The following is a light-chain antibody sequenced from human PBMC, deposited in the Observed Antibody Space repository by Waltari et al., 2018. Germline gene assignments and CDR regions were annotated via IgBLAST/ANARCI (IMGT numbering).Light chain of an antibody. CDR3: QHYYTSPPT. CDR2: WSS. V-gene: IGKV4-1*01. CDR1: QSVLSSSDNKNY. Sequence: DIVMTQSPDSLAVSLGERATINCKSSQSVLSSSDNKNYLAWYQQKRGQPPKLFIYWSSTRESGVPYRFSGSGSGTDFALTISSLQAEDVAVYYCQHYYTSPPTFGGGTKVEIK. J-gene: IGKJ4*01.